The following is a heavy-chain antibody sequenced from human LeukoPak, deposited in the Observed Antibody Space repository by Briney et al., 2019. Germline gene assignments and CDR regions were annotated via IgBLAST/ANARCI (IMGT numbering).Heavy chain of an antibody. Sequence: SETLSLTCTVSGGSISNYYWSWIRQPPGKGLEWIGYISYSGSTNYNPSLKSRVTISVDTSQNQFSLKLSSVTAADTAMYYCARHLYESRGRTSFDYWGQGTLVTVSS. D-gene: IGHD3-10*01. V-gene: IGHV4-59*08. CDR2: ISYSGST. J-gene: IGHJ4*02. CDR3: ARHLYESRGRTSFDY. CDR1: GGSISNYY.